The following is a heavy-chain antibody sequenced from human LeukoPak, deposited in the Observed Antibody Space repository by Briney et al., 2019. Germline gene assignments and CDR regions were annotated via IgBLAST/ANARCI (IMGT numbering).Heavy chain of an antibody. J-gene: IGHJ4*02. CDR1: GGSFSGYY. V-gene: IGHV4-59*01. CDR3: ASTLSGVAATHNLDY. Sequence: SETLSLTCAVYGGSFSGYYWSWIRQPPGKGLEWIGYIYYSGSTNYNPSLKNRVTISVDTSKNQFSLKLSSVTAADTAVYYCASTLSGVAATHNLDYWGQGTLVTVSS. D-gene: IGHD2-15*01. CDR2: IYYSGST.